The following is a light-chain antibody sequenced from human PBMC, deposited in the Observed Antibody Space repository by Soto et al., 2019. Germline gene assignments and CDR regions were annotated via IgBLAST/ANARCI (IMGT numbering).Light chain of an antibody. J-gene: IGLJ1*01. V-gene: IGLV1-47*02. CDR2: SNN. CDR3: AAWDDSLSAAV. CDR1: SSNIGSNY. Sequence: VLTQPPSASGTPGQRVTISCSGSSSNIGSNYVYWYQQLPGTAPKLLIYSNNQRPSGVPDRFSGSKSGTSASLAISGLRSEDEADYYCAAWDDSLSAAVFGTGTKVTVL.